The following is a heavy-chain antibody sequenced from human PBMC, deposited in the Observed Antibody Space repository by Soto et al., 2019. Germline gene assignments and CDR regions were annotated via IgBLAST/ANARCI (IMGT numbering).Heavy chain of an antibody. D-gene: IGHD3-22*01. Sequence: VASVKVSCKASGYTFTSYGISWVRQAPGQGLEWMGRISAYNGNTNYAQKLQGRVTMTTDTSTSTAYMELRSLRSDDTAVYYCARATYYYDSSGYYDYWGQGTLVTVSS. CDR1: GYTFTSYG. CDR3: ARATYYYDSSGYYDY. CDR2: ISAYNGNT. V-gene: IGHV1-18*04. J-gene: IGHJ4*02.